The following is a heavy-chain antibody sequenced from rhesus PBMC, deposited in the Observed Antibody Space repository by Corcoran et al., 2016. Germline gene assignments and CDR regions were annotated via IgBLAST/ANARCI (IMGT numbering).Heavy chain of an antibody. Sequence: QVQLQESGPGLVKPSETLPLTCTVSGASISGDYWGWIRQPPGKGLEWIGRVSGSGGSTFYNPALKGRVTISTDTSKNQVSLKVNSVTAADTAVYYCTMSFGSGWSPRWGQGVLVTVSS. CDR1: GASISGDY. CDR3: TMSFGSGWSPR. D-gene: IGHD6S26*01. J-gene: IGHJ4*01. V-gene: IGHV4S6*01. CDR2: VSGSGGST.